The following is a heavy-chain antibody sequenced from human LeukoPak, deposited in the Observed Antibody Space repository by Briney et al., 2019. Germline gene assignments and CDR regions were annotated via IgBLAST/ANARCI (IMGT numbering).Heavy chain of an antibody. CDR2: LYFRGNT. CDR3: ARQSSPFYFVDY. V-gene: IGHV4-39*07. CDR1: GGSISINSYS. Sequence: SETLSLTCTVSGGSISINSYSWDWIRQSPGKGLEWLGSLYFRGNTYYNPSLKSRVSISVDTSKNQFYLRLNSVTAADTAVYFCARQSSPFYFVDYWGQGIPVTVSS. D-gene: IGHD2/OR15-2a*01. J-gene: IGHJ4*02.